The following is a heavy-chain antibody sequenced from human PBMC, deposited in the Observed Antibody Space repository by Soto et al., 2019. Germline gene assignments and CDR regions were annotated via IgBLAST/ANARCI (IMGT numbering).Heavy chain of an antibody. CDR1: GGSISTGGYY. Sequence: PSETLSLTCTVSGGSISTGGYYWSWIRQYPGKGLEWLGYIGGSGYTFYNPSLQSRLTLSMDTSKNQFSLKLSSATAADTAVYFCARKQAGFFYGIDYWGQGTLVTVSS. CDR3: ARKQAGFFYGIDY. V-gene: IGHV4-31*03. D-gene: IGHD3-3*01. CDR2: IGGSGYT. J-gene: IGHJ4*02.